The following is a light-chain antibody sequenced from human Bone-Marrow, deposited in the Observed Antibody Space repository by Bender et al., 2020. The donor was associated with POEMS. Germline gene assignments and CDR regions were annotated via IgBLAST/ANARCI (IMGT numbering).Light chain of an antibody. CDR2: EDS. Sequence: QSALTQPASVSGSPGHSITISCTGTTNDVGSYNLVSWYQQRPGEVPNLVIFEDSKRPAAISNRFSGSKSGNTASLTISGLQTEDEADYYCSSYAGREGHVIFGGGTKVTVL. V-gene: IGLV2-23*01. CDR3: SSYAGREGHVI. CDR1: TNDVGSYNL. J-gene: IGLJ2*01.